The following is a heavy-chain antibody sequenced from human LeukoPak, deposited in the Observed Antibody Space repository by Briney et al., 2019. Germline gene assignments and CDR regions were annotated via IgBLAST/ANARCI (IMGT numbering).Heavy chain of an antibody. Sequence: GGSLRLSCAASGFIFSSYGMHWVRQAPDKGLEWVAFIRYDGSRKYYADSVKGRFTISRDNSKNTLYLQMNSLRAEDTAVYYCARRLRRNYFDYWGQGTLVTVSS. V-gene: IGHV3-30*02. CDR2: IRYDGSRK. CDR3: ARRLRRNYFDY. D-gene: IGHD4-17*01. J-gene: IGHJ4*02. CDR1: GFIFSSYG.